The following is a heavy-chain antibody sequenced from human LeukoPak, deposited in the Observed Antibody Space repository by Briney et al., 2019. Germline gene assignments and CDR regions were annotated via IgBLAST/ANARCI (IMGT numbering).Heavy chain of an antibody. D-gene: IGHD2-2*02. V-gene: IGHV1-46*01. CDR2: INPSGGST. J-gene: IGHJ4*02. CDR1: VYTFTSYY. CDR3: ASGRQHTANIVVVPAAIRSFDY. Sequence: ASVKVSCKASVYTFTSYYMHWVRQAPGQGLEWMGIINPSGGSTSYAQKFQGRVTITADESTSTAYMELSSLRSEDTAVYYCASGRQHTANIVVVPAAIRSFDYWGQGTLVTVSS.